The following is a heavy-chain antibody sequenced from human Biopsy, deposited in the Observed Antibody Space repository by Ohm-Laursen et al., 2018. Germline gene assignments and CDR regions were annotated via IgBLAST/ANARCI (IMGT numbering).Heavy chain of an antibody. J-gene: IGHJ4*02. V-gene: IGHV1-18*01. CDR1: GYTFTTYD. Sequence: ASVKVSCKASGYTFTTYDISWVRQAPGQGLEWMGWISPYNDKTSYPPKLQDRVTMTADTSTNTAHMELRSLRSDDTAVYYCARVFCTSTTCYGLLDNWGQGAVVTVSS. CDR3: ARVFCTSTTCYGLLDN. CDR2: ISPYNDKT. D-gene: IGHD2/OR15-2a*01.